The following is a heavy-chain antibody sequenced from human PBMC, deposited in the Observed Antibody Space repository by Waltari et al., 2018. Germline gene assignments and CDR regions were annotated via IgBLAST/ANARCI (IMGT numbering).Heavy chain of an antibody. D-gene: IGHD4-4*01. Sequence: EVQLVESGGGLVQPGGSLRLSCAASGFPFSSPWMHWVRQAPGKGLVWVSRINTDGSDTAYADSVRGRFTISRDNAKNTLFLQMNSLRVEDTAVYYCARAYSGKKNPKESWGQGTLVTVSS. CDR1: GFPFSSPW. CDR3: ARAYSGKKNPKES. CDR2: INTDGSDT. V-gene: IGHV3-74*03. J-gene: IGHJ5*02.